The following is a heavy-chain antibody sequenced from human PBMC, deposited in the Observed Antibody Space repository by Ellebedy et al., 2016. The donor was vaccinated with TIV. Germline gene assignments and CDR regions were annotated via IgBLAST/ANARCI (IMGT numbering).Heavy chain of an antibody. D-gene: IGHD4-17*01. V-gene: IGHV4-59*01. CDR1: GGSISSYY. J-gene: IGHJ4*02. CDR3: ARAAYGDYVDYFDY. CDR2: IYYSGST. Sequence: PSETLSLTRTVSGGSISSYYWSWIRQPPGKGLEWIGYIYYSGSTNYNPSLKSRVTISVDTSKNQFSLKLSSVTAADTAVYYCARAAYGDYVDYFDYWGQGTLVTVSS.